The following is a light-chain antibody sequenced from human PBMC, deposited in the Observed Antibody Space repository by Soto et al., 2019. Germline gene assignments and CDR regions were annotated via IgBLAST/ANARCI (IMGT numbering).Light chain of an antibody. CDR1: QSVSSSY. V-gene: IGKV3-20*01. J-gene: IGKJ1*01. Sequence: EIVLTQSPGTLSLSPGERATLSCRASQSVSSSYLAWYQQKPGQPPRLVMYATSSRATGIPARFSGSGSGTDFTLTISSLEPEDFAVYYCQQYGSSSWTFGQGTKV. CDR2: ATS. CDR3: QQYGSSSWT.